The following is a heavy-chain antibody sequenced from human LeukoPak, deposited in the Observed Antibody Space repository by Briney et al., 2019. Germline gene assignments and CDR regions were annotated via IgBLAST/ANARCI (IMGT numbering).Heavy chain of an antibody. CDR3: ARGVAVAGGPRDYYYYGMDV. CDR1: GGTFTSYA. CDR2: IIPIFGTA. J-gene: IGHJ6*02. D-gene: IGHD6-19*01. Sequence: ASVKVSCKASGGTFTSYAISWVRQAPGQGREWMGGIIPIFGTANYAQKLQGRVTITADESTSTAYMELSSLRSEDTAVYYCARGVAVAGGPRDYYYYGMDVWGQGTTVTVSS. V-gene: IGHV1-69*13.